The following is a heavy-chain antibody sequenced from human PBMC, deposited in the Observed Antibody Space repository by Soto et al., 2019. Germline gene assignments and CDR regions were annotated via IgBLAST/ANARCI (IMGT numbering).Heavy chain of an antibody. D-gene: IGHD4-17*01. CDR2: ISGSGGST. Sequence: GGSLRLSCAASGFTFSSYAMSWVRQAPGKGLEWVSAISGSGGSTYYADSVKGRFTISRDNSKNTLYLQMNSLRAEDTAIYYCAKSYDYARPGRFYYYYMDVWGKGTTVTVSS. CDR1: GFTFSSYA. CDR3: AKSYDYARPGRFYYYYMDV. J-gene: IGHJ6*03. V-gene: IGHV3-23*01.